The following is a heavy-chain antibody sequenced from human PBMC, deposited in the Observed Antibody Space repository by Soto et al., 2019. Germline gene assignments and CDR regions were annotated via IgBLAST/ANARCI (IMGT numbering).Heavy chain of an antibody. V-gene: IGHV3-33*01. D-gene: IGHD1-1*01. Sequence: QVQLVESGGGVVQPGRSLRLSCAASGFTFSSYGMHWVRQAPGKGLEWVAVIWYDGSNKYYADSVKGRFTISRDNSKNTLYLQMNSLRAEDTAVYYWARDGNVTPFDYWGQGTLVTVSS. J-gene: IGHJ4*02. CDR1: GFTFSSYG. CDR3: ARDGNVTPFDY. CDR2: IWYDGSNK.